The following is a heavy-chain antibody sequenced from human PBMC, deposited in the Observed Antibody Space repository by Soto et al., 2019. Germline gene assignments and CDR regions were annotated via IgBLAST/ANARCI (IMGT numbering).Heavy chain of an antibody. D-gene: IGHD3-10*01. V-gene: IGHV1-69*12. CDR1: GGTFSSSA. J-gene: IGHJ6*02. CDR3: ARGRYYGSGSRTDYYYYYGMDV. Sequence: QVQLVRSGAEVKKPGSSVKVSCKASGGTFSSSAISWVRQAPGQGLEWMGGIIPIFGTANYAQKFQGRVTITADESTSTAYMELSCLRSEDTAVYYCARGRYYGSGSRTDYYYYYGMDVWGQGTTVTVSS. CDR2: IIPIFGTA.